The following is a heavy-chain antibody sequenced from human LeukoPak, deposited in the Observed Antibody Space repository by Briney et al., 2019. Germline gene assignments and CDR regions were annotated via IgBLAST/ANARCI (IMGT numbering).Heavy chain of an antibody. Sequence: ASVKVSCKASGYTFTSYGISWVRQAPGQGLEWMGWISAYNGNTNYAQKLQGRVTMTTDTSTSTAYMELRSLRSDDTAVYYCAREIGDYYDSSGYYYFAYFDYWGQGTLVTVSS. CDR3: AREIGDYYDSSGYYYFAYFDY. CDR2: ISAYNGNT. J-gene: IGHJ4*02. CDR1: GYTFTSYG. D-gene: IGHD3-22*01. V-gene: IGHV1-18*01.